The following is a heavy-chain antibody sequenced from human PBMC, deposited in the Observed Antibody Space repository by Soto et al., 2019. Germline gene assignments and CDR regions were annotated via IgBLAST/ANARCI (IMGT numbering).Heavy chain of an antibody. CDR1: GFTVSSNY. V-gene: IGHV3-53*04. J-gene: IGHJ3*02. Sequence: GGSLRLSCAASGFTVSSNYMSWVRQAPGKGLEWVSVIYSGGSTYYADSVKGRFTISRHNSKNTLYLQMNSLRAEDTAVYYCARELGDDWSYAFDIWGQGTMVTVSS. CDR3: ARELGDDWSYAFDI. D-gene: IGHD3-16*01. CDR2: IYSGGST.